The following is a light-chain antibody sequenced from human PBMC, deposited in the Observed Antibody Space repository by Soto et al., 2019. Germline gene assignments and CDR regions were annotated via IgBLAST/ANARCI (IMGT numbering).Light chain of an antibody. CDR2: GAS. Sequence: VMTQSPATLSVSPGERATLSCTASQSINSNLAWYQQRPGQAPRLLIYGASTRDTGIPARFSGSGSGTEFTLTISSLQSEDFAVYYCQQYNNWSLFSFGPGTKVDIK. V-gene: IGKV3-15*01. J-gene: IGKJ3*01. CDR1: QSINSN. CDR3: QQYNNWSLFS.